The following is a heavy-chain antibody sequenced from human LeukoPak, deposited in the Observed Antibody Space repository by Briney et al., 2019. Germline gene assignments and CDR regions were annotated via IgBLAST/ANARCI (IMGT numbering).Heavy chain of an antibody. CDR2: IIPILGTA. Sequence: SVKVSCEASGGTFSSYAISWVPHAPGQGLEGMGGIIPILGTATYAQKFQGRVTITADESTSTAYMELSSLRSEDTAVYYCAREGSSWYRYWGQGTLVTVSS. D-gene: IGHD6-13*01. J-gene: IGHJ4*02. CDR1: GGTFSSYA. CDR3: AREGSSWYRY. V-gene: IGHV1-69*01.